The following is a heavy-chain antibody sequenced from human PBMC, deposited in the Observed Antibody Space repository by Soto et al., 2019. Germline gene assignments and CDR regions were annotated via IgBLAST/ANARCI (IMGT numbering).Heavy chain of an antibody. Sequence: QVQLVQSGAEVKKPGSSVKVSCKASGGTFSSYTISWVRQAPGQGLEWMGRIIPILGIANYAQKFQGRVTITADKSTSTAYMELSRLRSEDTAVYYCARDGEGYCSSTSCYGLNWFDPWGQGTLVTVSS. CDR3: ARDGEGYCSSTSCYGLNWFDP. D-gene: IGHD2-2*01. CDR2: IIPILGIA. V-gene: IGHV1-69*08. J-gene: IGHJ5*02. CDR1: GGTFSSYT.